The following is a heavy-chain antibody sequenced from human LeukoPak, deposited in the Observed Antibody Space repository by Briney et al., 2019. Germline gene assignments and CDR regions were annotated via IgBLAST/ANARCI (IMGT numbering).Heavy chain of an antibody. V-gene: IGHV1-18*01. D-gene: IGHD2/OR15-2a*01. CDR3: ARDTDFSIDY. CDR1: GYTFTNYG. CDR2: INTRSGDA. Sequence: ASVTVSCKASGYTFTNYGIAWVRQAPGQGLEWMGWINTRSGDAQLAHSLQARVTMTTDTSTSTASMELGGLGSDDTAVYYCARDTDFSIDYWGQGSLVTVSS. J-gene: IGHJ4*02.